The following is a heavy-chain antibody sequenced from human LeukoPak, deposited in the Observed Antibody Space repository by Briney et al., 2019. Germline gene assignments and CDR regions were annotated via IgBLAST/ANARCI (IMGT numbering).Heavy chain of an antibody. CDR2: IYYSGST. D-gene: IGHD6-19*01. Sequence: SETLSLTCTVSGGSISSSSYYWGWIRQPPGKGLEWIGSIYYSGSTYYNPSLKSRVTISVDTSKSQFSLRLTSVTAADTAVYYCARGLLSVPYSSGWYSPRVPFDYWGQGTLVTVSS. CDR3: ARGLLSVPYSSGWYSPRVPFDY. J-gene: IGHJ4*02. V-gene: IGHV4-39*01. CDR1: GGSISSSSYY.